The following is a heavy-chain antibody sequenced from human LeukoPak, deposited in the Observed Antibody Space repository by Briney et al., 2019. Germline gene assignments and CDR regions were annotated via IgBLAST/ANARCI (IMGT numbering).Heavy chain of an antibody. Sequence: SVKVSCKASGFTFTSSAMQWVRQARGQRLEWIGWIVVGSGNTNYAQKFQERVTITRDMSTSTAYMELSSLRSEDTAVYYCAAVDYYGSGSYSDYWGQGTLVTVSS. CDR2: IVVGSGNT. D-gene: IGHD3-10*01. J-gene: IGHJ4*02. V-gene: IGHV1-58*02. CDR1: GFTFTSSA. CDR3: AAVDYYGSGSYSDY.